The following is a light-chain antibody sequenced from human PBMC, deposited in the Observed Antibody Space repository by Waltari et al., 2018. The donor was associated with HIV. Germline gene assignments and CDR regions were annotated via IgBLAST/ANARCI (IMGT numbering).Light chain of an antibody. CDR2: STS. Sequence: QTVVTQEPSLTVSAGGTVTLTCASSTGAVTRGNYPNWFQQKPGQAPRGLIYSTSNTNSWTPARFSGSLLGGKAALTLSGVQPEDEAEYYCLLYYGGAQRYVFGTGTKVTVL. CDR3: LLYYGGAQRYV. V-gene: IGLV7-43*01. J-gene: IGLJ1*01. CDR1: TGAVTRGNY.